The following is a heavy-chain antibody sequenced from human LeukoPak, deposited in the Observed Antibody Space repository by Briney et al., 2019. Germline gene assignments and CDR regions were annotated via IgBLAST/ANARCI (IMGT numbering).Heavy chain of an antibody. CDR3: ARHWLTDPFDI. CDR1: GGSISSYY. V-gene: IGHV4-59*08. J-gene: IGHJ3*02. CDR2: IYYSGST. Sequence: PSETLSLTCTVSGGSISSYYWSWIRQPPGKGLEWIGYIYYSGSTNYSPSLKSRVTISVDTSKNQFSLKLSSVTAADTAVYYCARHWLTDPFDIWAKGQWSPSLQ. D-gene: IGHD6-19*01.